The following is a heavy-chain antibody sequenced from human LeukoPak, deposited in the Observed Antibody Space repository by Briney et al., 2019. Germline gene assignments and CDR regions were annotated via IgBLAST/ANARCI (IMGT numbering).Heavy chain of an antibody. D-gene: IGHD3-10*01. V-gene: IGHV3-30*18. CDR3: AKDLLPYGSGSAFDI. J-gene: IGHJ3*02. Sequence: PGGSLRLSCAASGFTFSSYGMHWVRQAPGKGLEWVAVISYDGSNKYYADSVKGRFTISRDNSKNTLYLQMNSLRAEDTAVYYCAKDLLPYGSGSAFDIWGQGTMVTVSS. CDR1: GFTFSSYG. CDR2: ISYDGSNK.